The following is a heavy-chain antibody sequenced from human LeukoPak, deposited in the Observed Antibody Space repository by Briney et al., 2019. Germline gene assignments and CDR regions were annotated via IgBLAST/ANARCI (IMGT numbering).Heavy chain of an antibody. CDR2: INHSGST. Sequence: PSETLSLTCAVYGGSFSGYYWSWIRQPPGKGLEWIGEINHSGSTNYNPSLKSRVTISVDTSKNQFSLKLSSVTAADTAVYYCARDRRGYGDYVSYWGQGTLVTVSS. V-gene: IGHV4-34*01. D-gene: IGHD4-17*01. CDR3: ARDRRGYGDYVSY. CDR1: GGSFSGYY. J-gene: IGHJ4*02.